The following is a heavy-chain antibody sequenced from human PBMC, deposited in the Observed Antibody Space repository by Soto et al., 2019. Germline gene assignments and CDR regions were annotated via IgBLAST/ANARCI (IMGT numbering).Heavy chain of an antibody. CDR3: ARRYYYDRSGYYYFDY. J-gene: IGHJ4*02. V-gene: IGHV4-31*03. CDR2: IYHSGSA. D-gene: IGHD3-22*01. Sequence: QVQLQESGPGLVKPSQTLSLTCTVSGGSISSGGHYWNWIRQHPGKGLVWIGYIYHSGSAYYNPSLKRRVTISVDTSKNQFSVKLSSVTAADTAVYYCARRYYYDRSGYYYFDYWGQGTLVTVSS. CDR1: GGSISSGGHY.